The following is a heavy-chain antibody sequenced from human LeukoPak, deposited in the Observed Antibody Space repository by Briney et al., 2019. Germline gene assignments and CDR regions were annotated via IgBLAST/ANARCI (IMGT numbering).Heavy chain of an antibody. V-gene: IGHV3-30*02. Sequence: PGGSLRLSCAASRFTFSSYGMHWVRQAPGKGLEWVTFIRYDGSIKYYADSVKGRFTISRDNSKNTLYLQMNSLRAEDTAMYYCAKDKYSPFDYWGQGTLVTVSS. CDR1: RFTFSSYG. CDR2: IRYDGSIK. D-gene: IGHD6-6*01. J-gene: IGHJ4*02. CDR3: AKDKYSPFDY.